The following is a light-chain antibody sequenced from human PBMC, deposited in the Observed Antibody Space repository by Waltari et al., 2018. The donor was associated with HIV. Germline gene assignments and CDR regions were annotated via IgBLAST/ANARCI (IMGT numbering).Light chain of an antibody. CDR3: SSYTSSSTPL. Sequence: QSALPQPAPVSGSPGPSITISSTRTSSDVGGSTSVSWYHQHPGKALKLMIYEVSNRPSGVSNRFSGSKSGNTASLTISGLQAEDEADYYCSSYTSSSTPLFGGGTKLTVL. J-gene: IGLJ2*01. CDR1: SSDVGGSTS. V-gene: IGLV2-14*01. CDR2: EVS.